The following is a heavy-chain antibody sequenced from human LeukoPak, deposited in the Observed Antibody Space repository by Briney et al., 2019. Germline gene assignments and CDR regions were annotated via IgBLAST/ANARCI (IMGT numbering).Heavy chain of an antibody. V-gene: IGHV4-34*01. Sequence: SETLSLTCAVHGGSFSGYYWSWIRQPPGKGLEWIGEINHSGSTNYNPSLKSRVTISVDTSKNQFSLKLSSVTAADTAVYYCARGRAATDIVVVPAAITNSGIVYWGQGTLVTVSS. J-gene: IGHJ4*02. CDR2: INHSGST. CDR3: ARGRAATDIVVVPAAITNSGIVY. D-gene: IGHD2-2*02. CDR1: GGSFSGYY.